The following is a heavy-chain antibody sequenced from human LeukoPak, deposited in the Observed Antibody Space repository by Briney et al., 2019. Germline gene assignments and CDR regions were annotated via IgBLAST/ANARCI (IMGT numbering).Heavy chain of an antibody. CDR1: GFTFSSYA. CDR2: ISYDGSNK. CDR3: AREGAARLFDY. D-gene: IGHD6-6*01. J-gene: IGHJ4*02. V-gene: IGHV3-30*04. Sequence: GGSLRLSCAASGFTFSSYAMHWVRQAPGKGLEWVAVISYDGSNKYYADSVKGRFTISRDNSKNTLYLQMNSLRAEDTAVYYCAREGAARLFDYWGQGTLVTVSS.